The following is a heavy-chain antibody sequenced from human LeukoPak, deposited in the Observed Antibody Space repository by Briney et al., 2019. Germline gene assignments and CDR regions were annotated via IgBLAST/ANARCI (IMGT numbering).Heavy chain of an antibody. CDR1: GFTFSSYD. CDR2: IGIVGDT. Sequence: GGSLRLSCAASGFTFSSYDMHWVRRVTGKRLEWVSAIGIVGDTYYLDSVKGRFTISRENAKNSLYLQMNSLRAGDTAVYYCARGGDRDYWGQGTLVTVSS. V-gene: IGHV3-13*04. J-gene: IGHJ4*02. CDR3: ARGGDRDY.